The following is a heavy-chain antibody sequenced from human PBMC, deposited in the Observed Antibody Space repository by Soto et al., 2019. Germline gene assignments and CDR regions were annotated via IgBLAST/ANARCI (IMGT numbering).Heavy chain of an antibody. CDR1: GGSFSGHS. V-gene: IGHV4-34*01. Sequence: TSETVSRTCADYGGSFSGHSWTWIRQSPGKGLEWIGDINHSGRVNYSPSLKSRVTISLDTSKNQFSLTLSAVTAADTAMYYCSTRAYDTNGYYRFDPWGQGTLVIVSS. J-gene: IGHJ5*01. D-gene: IGHD3-22*01. CDR2: INHSGRV. CDR3: STRAYDTNGYYRFDP.